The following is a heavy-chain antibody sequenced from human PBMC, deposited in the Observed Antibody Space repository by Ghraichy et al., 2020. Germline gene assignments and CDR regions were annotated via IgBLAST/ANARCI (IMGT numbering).Heavy chain of an antibody. CDR2: INAGNGNT. V-gene: IGHV1-3*01. J-gene: IGHJ4*02. CDR1: GYTFTSYA. D-gene: IGHD2-15*01. Sequence: ASVKVSCKASGYTFTSYAIHWVRQAPGQRLEWMGWINAGNGNTKHSQKFQGRVTIIRDTSASTAYMELSSLRSEDTAVYYCAREVALYCSGSSCYAGHFDYWGQGTLVTVSS. CDR3: AREVALYCSGSSCYAGHFDY.